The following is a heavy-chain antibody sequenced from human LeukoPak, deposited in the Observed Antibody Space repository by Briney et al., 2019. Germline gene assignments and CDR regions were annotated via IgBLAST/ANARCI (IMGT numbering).Heavy chain of an antibody. J-gene: IGHJ4*02. CDR2: IKEDGSEQ. Sequence: GGSLRLSCEASGFTFNTYWMYWVRQGPGKGLEWVANIKEDGSEQFYLDSVKGRFTISRDNTENSVDLLLNSLRVEDTAVYYCVSAVGYTFDSGGYFAFDYWGQGVRVTASS. CDR1: GFTFNTYW. CDR3: VSAVGYTFDSGGYFAFDY. V-gene: IGHV3-7*01. D-gene: IGHD3-9*01.